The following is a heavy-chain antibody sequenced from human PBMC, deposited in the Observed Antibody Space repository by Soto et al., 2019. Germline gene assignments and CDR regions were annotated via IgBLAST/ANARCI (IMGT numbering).Heavy chain of an antibody. Sequence: SETLSLTCAVSGGSISSSNWWSWVRQPPGKGLEWIGEIYHSGSTNYNPSLKSRVTISVDKSKNQFSLKLSSVTAADTAVYYCARDLGILTGYSDYWGQGTLVTVSS. J-gene: IGHJ4*02. CDR2: IYHSGST. D-gene: IGHD3-9*01. CDR1: GGSISSSNW. V-gene: IGHV4-4*02. CDR3: ARDLGILTGYSDY.